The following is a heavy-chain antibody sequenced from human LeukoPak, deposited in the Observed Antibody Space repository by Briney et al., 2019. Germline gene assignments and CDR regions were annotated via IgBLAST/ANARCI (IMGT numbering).Heavy chain of an antibody. V-gene: IGHV1-2*04. CDR3: ARDPTTNIVGATTFVGGLHFDY. CDR2: MNPNSGGT. CDR1: GYTFTGYY. J-gene: IGHJ4*02. D-gene: IGHD1-26*01. Sequence: ASVKVSCKASGYTFTGYYMHWVRQAPGQGLEWMGWMNPNSGGTNYAQKFQGWVTMTRDTSISTAYMELSRLRSDDTAVYYCARDPTTNIVGATTFVGGLHFDYWGQGTLVTVSS.